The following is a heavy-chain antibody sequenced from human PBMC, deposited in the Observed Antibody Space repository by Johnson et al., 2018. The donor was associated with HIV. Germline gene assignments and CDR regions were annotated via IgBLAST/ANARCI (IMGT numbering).Heavy chain of an antibody. V-gene: IGHV3-30*04. J-gene: IGHJ3*02. D-gene: IGHD6-19*01. CDR3: ARDPGYSSCDI. CDR1: GFTFSSYA. CDR2: ISYDGSNK. Sequence: QVQLVESGGGVVQPGRSLRLSCAASGFTFSSYAMHWVRQAPGKGLEWVAVISYDGSNKYYADSVKGRFTVSRDNSKNSLYLQMNSLRAEDTAVYYCARDPGYSSCDIWGQGTMVTVSS.